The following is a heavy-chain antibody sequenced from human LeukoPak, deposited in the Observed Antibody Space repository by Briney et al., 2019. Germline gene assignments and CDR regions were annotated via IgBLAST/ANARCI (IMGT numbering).Heavy chain of an antibody. D-gene: IGHD3-22*01. CDR2: IYYSGST. Sequence: SETLSLTCTVSGGSISSYYWSWIRQPPGKGLEWIGYIYYSGSTNCNPSLKSRVTISVDTSKNQFSLELSSVTAADTAVYYCARGDSSGYSPRFDYWGQGTLVTVSS. CDR3: ARGDSSGYSPRFDY. J-gene: IGHJ4*02. CDR1: GGSISSYY. V-gene: IGHV4-59*01.